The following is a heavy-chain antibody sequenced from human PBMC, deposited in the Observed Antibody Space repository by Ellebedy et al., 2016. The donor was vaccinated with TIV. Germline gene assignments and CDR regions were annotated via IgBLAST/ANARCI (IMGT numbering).Heavy chain of an antibody. CDR1: GYTFTSYG. CDR2: INPNSGGT. J-gene: IGHJ4*02. V-gene: IGHV1-2*02. CDR3: AREIVATISGFDY. D-gene: IGHD5-12*01. Sequence: AASVKVSCKASGYTFTSYGISWVRQAPGQGLEWMGWINPNSGGTNYAQKFQGRVTMTRDTSISTAYMELSRLRSDDTAVYYCAREIVATISGFDYWGQGTLVTVSS.